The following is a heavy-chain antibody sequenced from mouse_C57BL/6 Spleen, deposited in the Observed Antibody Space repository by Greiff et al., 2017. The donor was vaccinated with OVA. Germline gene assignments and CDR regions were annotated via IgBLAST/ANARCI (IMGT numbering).Heavy chain of an antibody. Sequence: ESGPELVKPGASVKISCKASGYAFSSSWMNWVKQRPGTGLEWIGRIYPGDGDTKYNGKFKGKATLTADKSSSTAYMQLSSLTSEDSSVDCCARGGAPMDYWGQGTSVTVSS. CDR2: IYPGDGDT. V-gene: IGHV1-82*01. CDR3: ARGGAPMDY. J-gene: IGHJ4*01. CDR1: GYAFSSSW.